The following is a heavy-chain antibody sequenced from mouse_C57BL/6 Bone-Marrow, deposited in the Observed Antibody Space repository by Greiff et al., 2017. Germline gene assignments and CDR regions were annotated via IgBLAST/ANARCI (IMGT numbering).Heavy chain of an antibody. D-gene: IGHD2-5*01. Sequence: VQLQQPGAELVKPGASVKLSCKASGYTFTSFWMQWVKQRPGQGLEWIGEIDPSDSYTNYNQKFKGKATLTVDTSSSTAYMQLSSLTSEDSAVYYCARDYYSNYDDYWGQGTTLTVSS. CDR2: IDPSDSYT. V-gene: IGHV1-50*01. J-gene: IGHJ2*01. CDR3: ARDYYSNYDDY. CDR1: GYTFTSFW.